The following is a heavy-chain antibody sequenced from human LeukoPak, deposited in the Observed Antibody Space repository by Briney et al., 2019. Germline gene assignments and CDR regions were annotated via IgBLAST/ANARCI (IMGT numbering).Heavy chain of an antibody. CDR2: INAGNGNT. V-gene: IGHV1-3*03. CDR1: GYTFTSYA. J-gene: IGHJ4*02. D-gene: IGHD3-22*01. CDR3: ARGSDSSGYYYDLGYYFDY. Sequence: GASVKVSCKASGYTFTSYAMHWVRQAPGQRLEWMGWINAGNGNTKYSQEFQGRVTITRDTSASTAYMELSSLRSEDMAVYYCARGSDSSGYYYDLGYYFDYWGQGTLVTVSS.